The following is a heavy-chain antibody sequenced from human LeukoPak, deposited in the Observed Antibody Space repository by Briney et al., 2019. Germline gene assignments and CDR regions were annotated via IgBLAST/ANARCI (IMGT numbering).Heavy chain of an antibody. Sequence: SVKVSCKASGGIFSSYAISWVRQAPGQGLEWMGGIMPIFGTANYAQKFQGRVTITADKSTSTAYMELSSLRSEDTAVYYCARGLPAAMLTYYYYYMDVWGKGTTVTASS. J-gene: IGHJ6*03. CDR3: ARGLPAAMLTYYYYYMDV. CDR1: GGIFSSYA. V-gene: IGHV1-69*06. CDR2: IMPIFGTA. D-gene: IGHD2-2*01.